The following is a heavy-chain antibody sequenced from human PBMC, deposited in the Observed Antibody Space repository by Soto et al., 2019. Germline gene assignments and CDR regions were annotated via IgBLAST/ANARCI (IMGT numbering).Heavy chain of an antibody. Sequence: ASVKVSCKASGYTFTRYTMNWVRQAPGQRLEWMGWINPDNGNTKSSQKFQDRVIITRDTSASTAYMDLSSLRSEDAAVHYCARGIATGQLDPWGQGTLVTVSS. J-gene: IGHJ5*02. CDR3: ARGIATGQLDP. V-gene: IGHV1-3*01. CDR1: GYTFTRYT. D-gene: IGHD2-15*01. CDR2: INPDNGNT.